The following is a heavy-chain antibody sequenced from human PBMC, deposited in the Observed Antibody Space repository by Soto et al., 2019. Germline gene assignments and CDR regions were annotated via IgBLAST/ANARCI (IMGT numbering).Heavy chain of an antibody. J-gene: IGHJ6*02. CDR2: ISYDGSNK. Sequence: PGGSLRLSCAASGFTFSSYGMHWVRQAPGKGLEWVAVISYDGSNKYYADSVKGRFTISRDNSKNTLYLQMNSLRAEDTAVYYCAKDRGYCSGGSCASYYYYGMDVWGQGTTVTVSS. CDR3: AKDRGYCSGGSCASYYYYGMDV. CDR1: GFTFSSYG. V-gene: IGHV3-30*18. D-gene: IGHD2-15*01.